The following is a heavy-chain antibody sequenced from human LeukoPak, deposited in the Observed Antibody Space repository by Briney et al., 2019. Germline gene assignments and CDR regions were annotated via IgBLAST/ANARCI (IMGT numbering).Heavy chain of an antibody. CDR2: ISAYNGNT. V-gene: IGHV1-18*01. Sequence: GASVKVSCKASGYTFTSYGISWVRQAPGQGLEWMGWISAYNGNTNYAQKPQGRVTMTTDTSTSTAYMELRSLRSDDTAMDYWARESALRYFAWLLAFDPWGPGTLVTASP. D-gene: IGHD3-9*01. CDR1: GYTFTSYG. CDR3: ARESALRYFAWLLAFDP. J-gene: IGHJ5*02.